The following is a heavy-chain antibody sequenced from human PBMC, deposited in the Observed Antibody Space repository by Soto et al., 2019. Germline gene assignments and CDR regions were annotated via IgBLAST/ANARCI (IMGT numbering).Heavy chain of an antibody. CDR2: IIPIFGTA. CDR3: ARDIKMLGDREYSSGWWGVWSRGGRGGTLDY. D-gene: IGHD6-19*01. J-gene: IGHJ4*02. Sequence: QVQLVQSGAEVKKPGSSVKVSCKASGGTFSSYAISWVRQAPGQGLEWMGGIIPIFGTANYAQKLQGRVTMTTDTSTSTAYMERRSLRSDDTAVYYCARDIKMLGDREYSSGWWGVWSRGGRGGTLDYWGQGTLVTVSS. CDR1: GGTFSSYA. V-gene: IGHV1-69*06.